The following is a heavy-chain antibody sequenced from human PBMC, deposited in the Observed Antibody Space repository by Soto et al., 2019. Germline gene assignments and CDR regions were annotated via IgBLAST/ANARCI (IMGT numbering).Heavy chain of an antibody. Sequence: RRLSCAASGFTFSSYAMHWVRQAPGKGLEWVAVISYDGSNKYYADSVKGRFTISRDNSKNTLYLQMNSLRAEDTAVYYCARVMVRGVIADRYYYGMDVWGQGTTVTVSS. D-gene: IGHD3-10*01. J-gene: IGHJ6*02. CDR3: ARVMVRGVIADRYYYGMDV. CDR1: GFTFSSYA. CDR2: ISYDGSNK. V-gene: IGHV3-30-3*01.